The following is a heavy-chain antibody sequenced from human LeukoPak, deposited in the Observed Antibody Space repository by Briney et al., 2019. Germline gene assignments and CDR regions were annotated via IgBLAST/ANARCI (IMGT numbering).Heavy chain of an antibody. J-gene: IGHJ5*02. V-gene: IGHV3-11*01. CDR2: ISSNGSTI. CDR1: GFTFSDYY. Sequence: GGSLRLSCAASGFTFSDYYMSWIRQAPGKGLEWVSYISSNGSTIYYADSVKGRFTISRDNAKNSLYLQMNSLRAEDTAVYYCARYCSSTSCYLYRWFDPWGQGTLVTVSS. CDR3: ARYCSSTSCYLYRWFDP. D-gene: IGHD2-2*01.